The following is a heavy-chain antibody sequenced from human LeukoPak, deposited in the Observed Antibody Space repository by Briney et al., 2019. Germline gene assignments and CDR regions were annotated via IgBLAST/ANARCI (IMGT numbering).Heavy chain of an antibody. CDR3: ARDAGYSSGLYYTS. D-gene: IGHD3-10*01. J-gene: IGHJ4*02. CDR2: IAKDGSKK. CDR1: GFTFSSNS. Sequence: QPGGSLRLSCVAAGFTFSSNSIPWLRQAPGKGLEWGTVIAKDGSKKYYADTVKSRFTISRDNSQNTLYPQMNSLRAEDSAVYYCARDAGYSSGLYYTSWGQGTLVTASS. V-gene: IGHV3-30*04.